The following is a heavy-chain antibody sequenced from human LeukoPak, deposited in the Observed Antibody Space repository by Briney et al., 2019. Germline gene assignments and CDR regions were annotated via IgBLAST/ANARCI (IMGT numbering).Heavy chain of an antibody. J-gene: IGHJ5*01. V-gene: IGHV3-48*03. CDR3: ARDSSYYFDSSRDNWFDS. CDR2: ISSSGSTI. D-gene: IGHD3-22*01. CDR1: GFTFSSYE. Sequence: GGSLRLSCAASGFTFSSYEMNWVRQAPGKGLEWVSYISSSGSTIYYADSVKGRFTISRDDAKNSLYLQMNSLRAEDTAVYYCARDSSYYFDSSRDNWFDSWGQGTLVTVSS.